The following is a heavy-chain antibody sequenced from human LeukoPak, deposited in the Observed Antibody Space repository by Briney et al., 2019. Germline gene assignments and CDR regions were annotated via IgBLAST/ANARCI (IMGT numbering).Heavy chain of an antibody. CDR3: ARVPSYNGGEGFYFYGLDV. CDR1: GYTFTSYD. D-gene: IGHD2-21*01. V-gene: IGHV1-8*01. CDR2: MNPNSGNT. J-gene: IGHJ6*02. Sequence: ASVKVSCKASGYTFTSYDINWVRQATGQGLEWMGWMNPNSGNTGYAQKLQGRVTMTRDTSISTAYMELSSLACEDTAMYYCARVPSYNGGEGFYFYGLDVWGHGTTVTVSS.